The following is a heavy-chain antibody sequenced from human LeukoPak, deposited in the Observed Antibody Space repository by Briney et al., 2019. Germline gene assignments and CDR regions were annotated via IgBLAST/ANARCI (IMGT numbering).Heavy chain of an antibody. V-gene: IGHV3-23*01. CDR1: GFTFSNYA. D-gene: IGHD3-9*01. CDR3: AKWGDLDILIGYYVSDF. Sequence: GGSLRLSCVASGFTFSNYAMSWVRQPPGKRLEWVSAVTGSGGSTYYADSVKGRFTISRDNSRNTLFLQMNSLRAEDTAVYYCAKWGDLDILIGYYVSDFWGQGTLVTVSS. CDR2: VTGSGGST. J-gene: IGHJ4*02.